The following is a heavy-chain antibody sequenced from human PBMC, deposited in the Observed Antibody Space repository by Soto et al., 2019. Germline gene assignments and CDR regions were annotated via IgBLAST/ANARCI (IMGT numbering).Heavy chain of an antibody. D-gene: IGHD3-3*01. V-gene: IGHV5-51*01. CDR2: IYPGDSDT. CDR1: GYSFTSYW. Sequence: GESLKISCKGSGYSFTSYWIGWVRQMPGKGLEWMGIIYPGDSDTRYSPSFQGQVTISADKSISTAYLQWSSLKASDTAMYYCARLALGGYDFWSGYYTDGSNNWFDPWGQGTLVTV. J-gene: IGHJ5*02. CDR3: ARLALGGYDFWSGYYTDGSNNWFDP.